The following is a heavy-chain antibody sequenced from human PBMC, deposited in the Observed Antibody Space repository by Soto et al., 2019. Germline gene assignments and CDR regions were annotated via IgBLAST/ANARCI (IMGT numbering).Heavy chain of an antibody. J-gene: IGHJ5*02. D-gene: IGHD2-2*01. CDR1: GYSFTLYW. CDR2: IYPGDSDT. Sequence: GESLKISCKGSGYSFTLYWLGWGRQMPGKGLEGMGIIYPGDSDTRYSPSFQGQFPISADKSISTAYLQWSSLKASDTAMYYCAISPSRVVPAAIITNQYFHWFDPWGQGTLVTVSS. V-gene: IGHV5-51*01. CDR3: AISPSRVVPAAIITNQYFHWFDP.